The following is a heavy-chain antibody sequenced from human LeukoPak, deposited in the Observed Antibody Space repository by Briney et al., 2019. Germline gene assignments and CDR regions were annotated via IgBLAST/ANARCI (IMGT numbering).Heavy chain of an antibody. J-gene: IGHJ3*02. Sequence: GESLKISCKGSGYSFTSYWIGWVRQMPGKGLEWMGFIYPGDSDTRYSPSFQGQVTISADKSISTAYLQWSGLKASDTAIYYCARPRDDFWSGYYWADAFDIWGQGTMVTVSS. D-gene: IGHD3-3*01. CDR3: ARPRDDFWSGYYWADAFDI. V-gene: IGHV5-51*01. CDR2: IYPGDSDT. CDR1: GYSFTSYW.